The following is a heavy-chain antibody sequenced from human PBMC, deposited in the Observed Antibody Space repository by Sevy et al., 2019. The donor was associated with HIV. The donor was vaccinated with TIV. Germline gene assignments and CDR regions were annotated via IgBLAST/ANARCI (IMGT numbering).Heavy chain of an antibody. J-gene: IGHJ4*02. CDR1: GFNFSTYW. D-gene: IGHD3-22*01. CDR2: LSGSAYST. CDR3: AKEGGGYNYDSSGLFDY. V-gene: IGHV3-23*01. Sequence: GGSLRLSCGVFGFNFSTYWMSWVRQAPGKGLEWVSGLSGSAYSTYYADSVKGRFIISRDNSKNTLDLQMNSLRADDTAVYYCAKEGGGYNYDSSGLFDYWGQGALVTVSS.